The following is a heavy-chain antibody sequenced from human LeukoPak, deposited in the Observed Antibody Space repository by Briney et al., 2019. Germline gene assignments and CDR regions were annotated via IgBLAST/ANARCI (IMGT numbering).Heavy chain of an antibody. CDR3: ARGAGATRSFYYYGMDV. CDR1: GYTFTGYY. D-gene: IGHD1-26*01. V-gene: IGHV1-2*02. CDR2: INPNSGGT. Sequence: ASVKVSCKASGYTFTGYYMHWVRQAPGQGLEWMGWINPNSGGTNYAQKFQGRVTTTRDTSISTAYMELSRLRSDDTAVYYCARGAGATRSFYYYGMDVWGQGTTVTVSS. J-gene: IGHJ6*02.